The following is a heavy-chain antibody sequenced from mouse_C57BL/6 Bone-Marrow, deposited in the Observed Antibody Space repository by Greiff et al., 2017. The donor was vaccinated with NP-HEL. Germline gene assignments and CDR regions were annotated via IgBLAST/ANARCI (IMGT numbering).Heavy chain of an antibody. CDR2: ISSGGDYI. CDR3: TREGDEGNFDY. D-gene: IGHD3-3*01. Sequence: EVKLMESGEGLVKPGGSLKLSCAASGFTFSSYAMSWVRQTPEKRLEWVAYISSGGDYIYYADTVKGRFTISRDNARNTLYLQMSSLKSEDTAMYYCTREGDEGNFDYWGQGTTLTVSS. V-gene: IGHV5-9-1*02. CDR1: GFTFSSYA. J-gene: IGHJ2*01.